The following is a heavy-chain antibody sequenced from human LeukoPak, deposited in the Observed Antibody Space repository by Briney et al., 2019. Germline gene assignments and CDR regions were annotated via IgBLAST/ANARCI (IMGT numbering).Heavy chain of an antibody. V-gene: IGHV3-30*04. Sequence: GGSLRLSCAASEFTFSSYAMHWVRQAPGKGLEWVAVISYDGSDKYYADSVKGRFTISRDNSKNTLYLQMNSLRAEDTAVYYCARTRGYSYGGSGALDYWGQGNLVTVSS. J-gene: IGHJ4*02. CDR3: ARTRGYSYGGSGALDY. CDR1: EFTFSSYA. CDR2: ISYDGSDK. D-gene: IGHD5-18*01.